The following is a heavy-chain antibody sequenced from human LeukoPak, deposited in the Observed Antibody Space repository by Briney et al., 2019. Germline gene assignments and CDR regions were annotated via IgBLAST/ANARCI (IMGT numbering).Heavy chain of an antibody. D-gene: IGHD5-24*01. Sequence: GGSLRLSCAASGFTFSNYAMTWVRQAPGKGLERVSVIGGSGGNTYYAGSVKGRFIISRDNSRNTLYLQMNSLRVEDTAVYYCAKLTGSDAYNDAFDIWGQGTMVTVSS. V-gene: IGHV3-23*01. CDR3: AKLTGSDAYNDAFDI. CDR2: IGGSGGNT. J-gene: IGHJ3*02. CDR1: GFTFSNYA.